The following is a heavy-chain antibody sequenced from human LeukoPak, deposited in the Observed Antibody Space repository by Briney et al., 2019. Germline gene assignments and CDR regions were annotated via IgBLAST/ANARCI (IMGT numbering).Heavy chain of an antibody. CDR3: TRLAVAYFDS. V-gene: IGHV3-66*04. J-gene: IGHJ4*02. CDR1: GFVVSSNY. D-gene: IGHD6-19*01. CDR2: IYSRGST. Sequence: GGSLRLSCASSGFVVSSNYMGWVRQAPGKGLEWVSVIYSRGSTYYPDSVKGRFPISRDESKKTLYLQMNSLRAEDTAVYYCTRLAVAYFDSWGQGTLVTVSS.